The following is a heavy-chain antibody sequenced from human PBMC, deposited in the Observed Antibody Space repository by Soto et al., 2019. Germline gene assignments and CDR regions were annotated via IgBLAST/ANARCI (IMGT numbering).Heavy chain of an antibody. CDR2: ITHSGTT. J-gene: IGHJ4*02. D-gene: IGHD1-20*01. CDR3: SAWYTGNLHDY. CDR1: RGSSSGYF. V-gene: IGHV4-34*01. Sequence: SETLSLTCAVYRGSSSGYFWGWFRQPPGKGLEWIGEITHSGTTKYNPSLKSRVPISAGTSQTQFSLSLISVPAADTGIYFCSAWYTGNLHDYWGQGTLVTVSS.